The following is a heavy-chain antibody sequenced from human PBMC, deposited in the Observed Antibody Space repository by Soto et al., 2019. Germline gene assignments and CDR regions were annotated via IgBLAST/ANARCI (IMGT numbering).Heavy chain of an antibody. V-gene: IGHV1-3*01. D-gene: IGHD3-22*01. Sequence: ASVKVSCKASGYTFTSYAMHWVRQAPGQRLEWMGWTNAGNGNTKYSQKFQGRVTITRDTSASTAYMELSSLRSEDTAVYYCARAIVVVTPPDYWGQGTLVTVSS. CDR2: TNAGNGNT. J-gene: IGHJ4*02. CDR1: GYTFTSYA. CDR3: ARAIVVVTPPDY.